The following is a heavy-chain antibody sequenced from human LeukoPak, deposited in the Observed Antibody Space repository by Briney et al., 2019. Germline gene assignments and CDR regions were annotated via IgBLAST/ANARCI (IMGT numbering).Heavy chain of an antibody. CDR1: GFTFSSYA. V-gene: IGHV3-30-3*01. CDR3: AKDISRGRPRHLDY. CDR2: ISYDGSNK. D-gene: IGHD3-3*02. J-gene: IGHJ4*02. Sequence: GGSLRLSCTASGFTFSSYAKHWVRQAPGKGLEWMAVISYDGSNKYYADSVKGRFTISRDNAKNSLYLQMNSLRAEDTALYYCAKDISRGRPRHLDYWGLRTLVTVSS.